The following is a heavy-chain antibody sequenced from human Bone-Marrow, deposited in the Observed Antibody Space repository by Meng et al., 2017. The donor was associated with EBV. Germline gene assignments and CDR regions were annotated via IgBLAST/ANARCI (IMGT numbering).Heavy chain of an antibody. CDR2: IYWDDNK. D-gene: IGHD3-10*01. CDR1: GYSHITSGLS. V-gene: IGHV2-5*02. Sequence: QSPLLASTPASVDPPQTTTLACTFTGYSHITSGLSLGWIRQPPGKALEWLAVIYWDDNKHYSPTLRRRLTIAKDTSRNQVALTLTDMDPVDTATYFCARLYCSGTYYLDYWGQGTLVTVSS. CDR3: ARLYCSGTYYLDY. J-gene: IGHJ4*02.